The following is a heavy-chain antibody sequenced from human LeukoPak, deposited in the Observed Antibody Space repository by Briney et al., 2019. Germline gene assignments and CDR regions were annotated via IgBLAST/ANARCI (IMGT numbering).Heavy chain of an antibody. D-gene: IGHD4-11*01. CDR1: GFTFSSYA. V-gene: IGHV3-23*01. CDR2: ISGSGGST. Sequence: GGSLRLSCAASGFTFSSYAMSWVRQAPGKGLEWVSAISGSGGSTYYADSVKGRFTISRDNAKNSLYLQMNSLRAEDTAVYYCARGPTVTTTPPHFDYWGQGTLVTVSS. CDR3: ARGPTVTTTPPHFDY. J-gene: IGHJ4*02.